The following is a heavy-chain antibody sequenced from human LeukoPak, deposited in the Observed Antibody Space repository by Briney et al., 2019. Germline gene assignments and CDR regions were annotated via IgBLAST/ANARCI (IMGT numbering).Heavy chain of an antibody. V-gene: IGHV1-69*13. D-gene: IGHD1-26*01. CDR3: ARGRSYLDAFDI. Sequence: SVKVSCKASGGTFSSYAISWVRQAPGQGLEWMGGIIPIFGTANYAQKFQGRVTITADESTSTAYMKLSSLRSEDTAVCYCARGRSYLDAFDIWGQGTMVTVSS. CDR2: IIPIFGTA. CDR1: GGTFSSYA. J-gene: IGHJ3*02.